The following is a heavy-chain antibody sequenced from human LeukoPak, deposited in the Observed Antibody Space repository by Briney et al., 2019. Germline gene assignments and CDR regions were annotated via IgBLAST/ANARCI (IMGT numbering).Heavy chain of an antibody. CDR3: ARVLVAAAGTKWFDP. D-gene: IGHD6-13*01. CDR2: ISAYNGNT. J-gene: IGHJ5*02. CDR1: GYTFTSYG. Sequence: ASVKVSCKASGYTFTSYGISWVRQAPGQGLEWMGWISAYNGNTNYTQKLQGRVTMTTDTSTSTAYMELRSLRSDDTAVYYCARVLVAAAGTKWFDPWGQGTLVTVSS. V-gene: IGHV1-18*01.